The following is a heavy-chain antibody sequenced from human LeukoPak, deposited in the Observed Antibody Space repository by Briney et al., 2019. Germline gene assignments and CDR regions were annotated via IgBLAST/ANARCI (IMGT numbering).Heavy chain of an antibody. CDR3: ARHRFDY. CDR2: ISYDGSNK. CDR1: GFTFSSYS. J-gene: IGHJ4*02. V-gene: IGHV3-30*03. Sequence: GGSLRLSCAASGFTFSSYSMNWVRQAPGKGLEWVAVISYDGSNKYYADSVKGRFTISRDNSKNTLYLQMNSLRAEDTAVYYCARHRFDYWGQGTLVTVSS.